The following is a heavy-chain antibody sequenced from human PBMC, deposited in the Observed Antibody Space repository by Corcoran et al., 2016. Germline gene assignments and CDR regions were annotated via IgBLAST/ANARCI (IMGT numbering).Heavy chain of an antibody. V-gene: IGHV3-33*01. CDR2: IWSDGNNK. CDR1: GFIFSSFG. Sequence: QVQLVESGGGVVQPGRSLRLSCAASGFIFSSFGMHWVRQAPGKGLEWVSVIWSDGNNKYYGDSGKGRFTFSRDNSKNTLYLQMNTLRAEDTAVYSGAGETPTPYGGNAAAYLDYWGQGTLVTVSS. J-gene: IGHJ4*02. D-gene: IGHD4-17*01. CDR3: AGETPTPYGGNAAAYLDY.